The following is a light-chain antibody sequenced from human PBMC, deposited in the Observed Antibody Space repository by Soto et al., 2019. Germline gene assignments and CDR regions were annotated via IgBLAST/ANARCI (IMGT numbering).Light chain of an antibody. CDR3: QQSYSALSIT. CDR1: ETIKGY. Sequence: DIQISQYTSSVSASVGDRVTITCRASETIKGYLNWCQQKQGKAPKLLIYAASNLQSGVPARFMGTGYGTEFTLTITSLQPEDFATYYCQQSYSALSITFGQGTRLE. CDR2: AAS. V-gene: IGKV1-39*01. J-gene: IGKJ5*01.